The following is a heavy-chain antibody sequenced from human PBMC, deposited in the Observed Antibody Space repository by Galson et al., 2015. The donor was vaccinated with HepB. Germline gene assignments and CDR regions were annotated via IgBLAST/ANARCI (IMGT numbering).Heavy chain of an antibody. D-gene: IGHD1-26*01. CDR1: GYTFTSYY. CDR3: ARAYRAVGAQGANAEYFQH. J-gene: IGHJ1*01. Sequence: SVKVSCKASGYTFTSYYMHWVRQAPGQGLEWMGIINPSGGSTSYAQKFQGRITMTRDTSTSTVYMELSSLRSEDTAVYYCARAYRAVGAQGANAEYFQHWGQGTLVTVSS. V-gene: IGHV1-46*03. CDR2: INPSGGST.